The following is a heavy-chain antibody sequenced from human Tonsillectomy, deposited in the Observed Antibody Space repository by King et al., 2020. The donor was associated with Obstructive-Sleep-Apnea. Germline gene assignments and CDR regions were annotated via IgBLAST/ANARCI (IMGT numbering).Heavy chain of an antibody. CDR2: INQDGSVK. Sequence: VQLVESGGGSVQPGGSLRLSCAASGFTFNNYWMSGVRQVPGKGLDWVANINQDGSVKDYVDLGKGRFTISRDNAKNSLYLQMNSLRAEDTAVYHCARGVDTAMVRAYYFDNWGQGTLVTVSS. CDR3: ARGVDTAMVRAYYFDN. D-gene: IGHD5-18*01. V-gene: IGHV3-7*01. J-gene: IGHJ4*02. CDR1: GFTFNNYW.